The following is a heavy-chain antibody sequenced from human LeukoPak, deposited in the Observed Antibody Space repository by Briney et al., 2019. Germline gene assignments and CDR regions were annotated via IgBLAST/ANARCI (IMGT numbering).Heavy chain of an antibody. CDR1: GFTFSSYS. J-gene: IGHJ4*02. D-gene: IGHD3-22*01. V-gene: IGHV3-21*01. Sequence: GGSLRLSCAASGFTFSSYSMNWVRQAPGKGLEWVSSISSSSYIYYADSVKGRFTISRDNAKNSLYLQMNSLRAEDTAVYYCARVMNYYDSSGPLDYWGQGTLVTVSS. CDR2: ISSSSYI. CDR3: ARVMNYYDSSGPLDY.